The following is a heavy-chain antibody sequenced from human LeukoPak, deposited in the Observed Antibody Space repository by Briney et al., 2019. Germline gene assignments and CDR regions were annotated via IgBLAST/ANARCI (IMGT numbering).Heavy chain of an antibody. V-gene: IGHV3-21*01. CDR1: GFTFSTYS. J-gene: IGHJ5*02. CDR2: ISSSTTYI. Sequence: GGSLRLSCAASGFTFSTYSMNWVRQAPGKGLEWVSYISSSTTYIYYADSVKGRFTISRDNAKNSLYLQMNSLRDEDTAVYYCARGGIFGVVIRQNCFDPWGQGTLVTVSS. D-gene: IGHD3-3*01. CDR3: ARGGIFGVVIRQNCFDP.